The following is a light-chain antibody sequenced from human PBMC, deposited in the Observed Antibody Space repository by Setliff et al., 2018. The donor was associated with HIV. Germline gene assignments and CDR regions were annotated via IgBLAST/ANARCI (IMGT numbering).Light chain of an antibody. CDR3: SSYTSSTPPYV. V-gene: IGLV2-14*03. Sequence: QSVLTQPASVSGSPGQSITISCTGSSSDVGGYNYVSWYQQHPGKAPKLMISDVSNRPSLFSNRFSGSKSGNTASLSISVPQAEAEADYHCSSYTSSTPPYVFGTGTK. CDR1: SSDVGGYNY. J-gene: IGLJ1*01. CDR2: DVS.